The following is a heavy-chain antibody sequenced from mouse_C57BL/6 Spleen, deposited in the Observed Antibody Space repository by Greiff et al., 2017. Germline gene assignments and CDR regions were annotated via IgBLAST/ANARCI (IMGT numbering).Heavy chain of an antibody. V-gene: IGHV1-54*01. CDR1: GYAFTNYL. J-gene: IGHJ2*01. D-gene: IGHD4-1*01. CDR2: INPGSGGT. CDR3: ARRGLGVDY. Sequence: VQLQQSGAELVRPGTSVKVSCKASGYAFTNYLIEWVKQRPGQGLAWIGVINPGSGGTTYNEKFKGKATLTADKSSSTAYMQLSSLTSEDSAVYFCARRGLGVDYWGQGTTLTVSS.